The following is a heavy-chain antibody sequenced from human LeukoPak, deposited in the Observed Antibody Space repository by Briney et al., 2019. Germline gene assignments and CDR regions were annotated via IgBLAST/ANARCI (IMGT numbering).Heavy chain of an antibody. V-gene: IGHV3-23*01. CDR1: GFTFSSSV. CDR3: ARDRGGYSTDFDW. J-gene: IGHJ4*02. Sequence: GGALRLSCAASGFTFSSSVMSWVRQAPGKGPEWVSTIDGSGTRTFYALSFNGRFIISRDNSMNTLYLQMDGLRAEDTAVYYCARDRGGYSTDFDWWGQGALVTVSS. CDR2: IDGSGTRT. D-gene: IGHD5-12*01.